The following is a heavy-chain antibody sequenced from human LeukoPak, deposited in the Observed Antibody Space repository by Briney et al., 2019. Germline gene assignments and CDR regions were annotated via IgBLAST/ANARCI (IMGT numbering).Heavy chain of an antibody. D-gene: IGHD3-10*01. CDR2: ISYDGSNK. V-gene: IGHV3-30*19. Sequence: PGRSLTLSCAASGFSFTNHGMHWVRQAPGKGLEWVAVISYDGSNKYYADSVKGRFTISRDNSKNTLYLQMSSLSAEDTAVYYCARTTTPHYYGSGSYALGYWGQGTLVTVPS. CDR1: GFSFTNHG. J-gene: IGHJ4*02. CDR3: ARTTTPHYYGSGSYALGY.